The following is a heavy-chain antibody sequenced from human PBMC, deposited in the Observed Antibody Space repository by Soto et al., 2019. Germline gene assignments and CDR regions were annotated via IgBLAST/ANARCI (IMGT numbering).Heavy chain of an antibody. V-gene: IGHV1-2*02. D-gene: IGHD6-6*01. CDR2: INPKTGDT. CDR3: VTGDHLVR. Sequence: ASVNVSFKTSGSTFTGYYLNWVRQAPGRGLEWVGWINPKTGDTNNAQKFQGRVTMTTDTSISTGYMELSGLKSDDTAVYYCVTGDHLVRWGQGTRVTVSS. CDR1: GSTFTGYY. J-gene: IGHJ4*02.